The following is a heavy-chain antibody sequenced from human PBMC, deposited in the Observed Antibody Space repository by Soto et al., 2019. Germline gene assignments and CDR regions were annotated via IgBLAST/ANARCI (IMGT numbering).Heavy chain of an antibody. J-gene: IGHJ5*02. V-gene: IGHV3-21*01. CDR3: AREVLYCSGGSCRRRFDP. CDR2: ISSSSSYI. D-gene: IGHD2-15*01. Sequence: PGKGLEWVSSISSSSSYIYYADSVKGRFNISRDNAKNSLYLQMNSLRAEDTAVYYCAREVLYCSGGSCRRRFDPWGQGTLVTVSS.